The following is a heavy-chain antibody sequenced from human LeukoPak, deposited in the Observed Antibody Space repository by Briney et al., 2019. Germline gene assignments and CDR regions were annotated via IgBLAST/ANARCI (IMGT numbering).Heavy chain of an antibody. CDR2: IYSGGST. J-gene: IGHJ4*02. Sequence: GGSLRLSCAASGFTVSSNYMSWVRQAPGKGLEWVSIIYSGGSTYYADSVKGRFSISRDNSKNTLYLQMDSLRGEDTAVYYCAKDFRIGYSAHFDYWGQGALVTVSS. V-gene: IGHV3-53*01. D-gene: IGHD2-21*01. CDR1: GFTVSSNY. CDR3: AKDFRIGYSAHFDY.